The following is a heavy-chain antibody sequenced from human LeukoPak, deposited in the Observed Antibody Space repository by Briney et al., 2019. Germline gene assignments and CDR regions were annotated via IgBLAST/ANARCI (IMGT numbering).Heavy chain of an antibody. D-gene: IGHD3-10*01. J-gene: IGHJ4*02. CDR2: IIPILGIA. CDR3: ARGVVRGALDY. Sequence: SVKVSCKASGGTFSSYAISWVRQAPGQGLEWMGRIIPILGIANYAQRFQGRVTITADKSTSTAYMELSSLRSEDTAVYYCARGVVRGALDYWGQGTLVTVSS. CDR1: GGTFSSYA. V-gene: IGHV1-69*04.